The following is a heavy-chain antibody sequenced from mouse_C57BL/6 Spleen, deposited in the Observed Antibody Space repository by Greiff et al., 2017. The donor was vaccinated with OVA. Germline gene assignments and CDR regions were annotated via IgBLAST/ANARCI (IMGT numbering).Heavy chain of an antibody. J-gene: IGHJ2*01. CDR2: IDPSDSET. V-gene: IGHV1-52*01. CDR1: GYTFTSYW. Sequence: QVHVKQPGAELVRPGSSVKLSCKASGYTFTSYWMHWVKQRPIQGLEWIGNIDPSDSETHYNQKFKDKATLTVDKSSSTAYMQLSSLTSEDSAVYYCAIPLNYGSSYPYYWGQGTTLTVSS. D-gene: IGHD1-1*01. CDR3: AIPLNYGSSYPYY.